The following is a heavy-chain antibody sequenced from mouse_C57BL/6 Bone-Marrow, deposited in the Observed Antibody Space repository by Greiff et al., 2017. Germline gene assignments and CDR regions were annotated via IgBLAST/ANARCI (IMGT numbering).Heavy chain of an antibody. CDR3: AGGLLRWGYCDV. Sequence: VQLQQSGPELVKPGASVKISCKASGYTFTDYNMNWVKQSHGKSLEWIGDINPNNGGTSYNQKFKGKATLTVDKSSSPAYMELRSLTSEGSAVYYCAGGLLRWGYCDVWRTGTTVTVSS. CDR1: GYTFTDYN. J-gene: IGHJ1*03. D-gene: IGHD1-1*01. CDR2: INPNNGGT. V-gene: IGHV1-26*01.